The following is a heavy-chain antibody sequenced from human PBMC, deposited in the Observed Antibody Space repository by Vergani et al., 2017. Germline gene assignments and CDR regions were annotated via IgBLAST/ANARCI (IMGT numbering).Heavy chain of an antibody. CDR2: IYYTGST. CDR1: GGSINRYY. Sequence: QVQLQESGPGLVKSSETLSLTCTVSGGSINRYYWSWIRQPPGKGLEWIGYIYYTGSTNYNPSLKSRVTISVDTSKNQFSLRLSSVTAADTAVYYCARDRRGSSWVEGFDYWGQGTLVTVSS. D-gene: IGHD6-13*01. CDR3: ARDRRGSSWVEGFDY. V-gene: IGHV4-59*01. J-gene: IGHJ4*02.